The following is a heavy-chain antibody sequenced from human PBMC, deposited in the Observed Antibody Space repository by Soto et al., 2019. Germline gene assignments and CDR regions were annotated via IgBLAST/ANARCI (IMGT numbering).Heavy chain of an antibody. V-gene: IGHV1-69*13. Sequence: SVKVSCKASGGTFRNHGIGWVRQAPGQGLGWMGGIIPVFGTTNYAQKFQGRVTITADESTSTAYIEVSSLRSEDTAMFYCGRYCSGGSCHTLDYYGMDVWGQGTTVTVSS. D-gene: IGHD2-15*01. CDR1: GGTFRNHG. J-gene: IGHJ6*02. CDR2: IIPVFGTT. CDR3: GRYCSGGSCHTLDYYGMDV.